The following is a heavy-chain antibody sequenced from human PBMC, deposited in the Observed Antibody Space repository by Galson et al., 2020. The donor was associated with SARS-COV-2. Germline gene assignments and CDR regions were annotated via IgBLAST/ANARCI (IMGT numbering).Heavy chain of an antibody. V-gene: IGHV1-2*02. CDR2: INPYTGDT. CDR1: GYTFTAYF. D-gene: IGHD3-22*01. J-gene: IGHJ4*02. Sequence: ASVKVSCKTSGYTFTAYFLHWVRQAPGQGPEWVGWINPYTGDTNLARTFQGRVTLTRDTSSKTAYLELRRLRSDDTAVYFCARDKNSSGSYWQFFDYWGQGSLVTVSS. CDR3: ARDKNSSGSYWQFFDY.